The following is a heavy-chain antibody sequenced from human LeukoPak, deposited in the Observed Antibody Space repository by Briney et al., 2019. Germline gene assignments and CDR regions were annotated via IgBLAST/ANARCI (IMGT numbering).Heavy chain of an antibody. CDR3: ATAHLGVPTSNWFDP. CDR2: INTGNGNT. D-gene: IGHD3-16*01. V-gene: IGHV1-3*04. CDR1: GYTFTSYA. J-gene: IGHJ5*02. Sequence: GASVKVSCKASGYTFTSYAMHWVRQAPGQRLEWMGWINTGNGNTKYSQKFQGRVTITGDTSASTAYMELSSLRSEDTAVYYCATAHLGVPTSNWFDPWGQGTLVTVSS.